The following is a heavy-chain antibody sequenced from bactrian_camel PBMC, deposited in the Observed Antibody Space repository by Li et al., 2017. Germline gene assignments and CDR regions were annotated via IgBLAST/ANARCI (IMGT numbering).Heavy chain of an antibody. CDR2: IINRGGTT. CDR3: VTAQPVAGDFAY. Sequence: QLVESGGGLVQPGGSLRLSCAASGFTFSPYWMDWVRQAPGKGLEWVSIINRGGTTYYADSMKGRFTVSRDNAKNTVYLQINNLKPEDTAVYYCVTAQPVAGDFAYWGQGTQVTVS. D-gene: IGHD6*01. V-gene: IGHV3S25*01. J-gene: IGHJ6*01. CDR1: GFTFSPYW.